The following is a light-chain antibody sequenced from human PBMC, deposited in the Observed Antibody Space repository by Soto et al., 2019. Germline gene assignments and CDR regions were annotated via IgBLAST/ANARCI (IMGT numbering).Light chain of an antibody. V-gene: IGKV2-28*01. CDR1: QSLLHSNGYNY. CDR3: MQALQTPLT. J-gene: IGKJ4*01. Sequence: DIVMTQSPLSLPVTPGEPASISCRSSQSLLHSNGYNYLDWYLQKPGQSPQLLIYLGSNRASGVPDRFSGSGSGTAFTLKISRVEAEDVALYYCMQALQTPLTFGGGTKLEIK. CDR2: LGS.